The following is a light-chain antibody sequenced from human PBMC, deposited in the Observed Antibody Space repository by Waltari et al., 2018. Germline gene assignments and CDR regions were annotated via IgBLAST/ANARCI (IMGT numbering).Light chain of an antibody. CDR1: STDVGGYDR. V-gene: IGLV2-18*01. CDR2: DVS. J-gene: IGLJ3*02. Sequence: QSALTQPPSVSGSPGQSVTISCTGISTDVGGYDRASWYQRSPGTAPKLMISDVSNRPSGVPDRFSGSKSGNTASLTISGLQAEDEADYYCNLYAGSSTLGVFGGGTKLTVL. CDR3: NLYAGSSTLGV.